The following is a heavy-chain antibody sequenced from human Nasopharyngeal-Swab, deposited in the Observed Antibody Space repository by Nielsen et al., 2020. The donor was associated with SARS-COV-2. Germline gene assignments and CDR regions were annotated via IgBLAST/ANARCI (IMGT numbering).Heavy chain of an antibody. J-gene: IGHJ4*01. V-gene: IGHV4-39*01. D-gene: IGHD1-14*01. CDR2: IYYSGST. CDR3: ARGRRGVWVDY. Sequence: SETLSLTCTVSGGSLSRNSKYWGWIRKPPGKGLEWIGSIYYSGSTYYNQSLKSRVTISVDTSKNQFSLKLSSVTAADTSVYYCARGRRGVWVDYWGQGTLVTVPS. CDR1: GGSLSRNSKY.